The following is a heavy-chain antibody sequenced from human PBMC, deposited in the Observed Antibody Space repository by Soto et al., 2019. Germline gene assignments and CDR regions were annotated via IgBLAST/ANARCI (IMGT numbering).Heavy chain of an antibody. CDR2: ISYDGSNK. Sequence: GGSLRLSCAASGFTFSSYAMHWVRQAPGKGLEWVAVISYDGSNKYYADSVKGRFTISRDNSKNTLYLQMNSLRAEDTAVYYCARGRPIVVVPAAIRYWGRGTLVTVSS. V-gene: IGHV3-30-3*01. J-gene: IGHJ4*02. D-gene: IGHD2-2*02. CDR3: ARGRPIVVVPAAIRY. CDR1: GFTFSSYA.